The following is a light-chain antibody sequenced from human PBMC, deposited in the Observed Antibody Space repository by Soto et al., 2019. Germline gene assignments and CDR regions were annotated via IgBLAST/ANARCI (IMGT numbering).Light chain of an antibody. J-gene: IGLJ2*01. V-gene: IGLV1-40*01. CDR2: GNT. CDR3: QSYDSSGGGRRV. Sequence: QSVLTQPPSVSGAPGQRVTISCTGNSSNIGAGYDVHWYQQLPGRVPKLLIYGNTNRPSGVPDRFSASKSGTSVSLAITGLQADDEADDFCQSYDSSGGGRRVFGGGTKLTVL. CDR1: SSNIGAGYD.